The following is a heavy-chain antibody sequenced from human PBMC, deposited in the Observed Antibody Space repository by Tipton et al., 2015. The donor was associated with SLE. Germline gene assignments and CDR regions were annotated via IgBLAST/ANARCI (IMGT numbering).Heavy chain of an antibody. D-gene: IGHD6-13*01. V-gene: IGHV4-61*01. CDR2: IHYNRDT. CDR3: AGSWAGSAFDI. Sequence: TLSLTCTVSGASIASGSHFWNWIRQTPGKGLEWIGYIHYNRDTNYHPSLKSRVTISVDTSKNQLSLKVTSVTAADTAVYFCAGSWAGSAFDIWGQGTLVTVS. CDR1: GASIASGSHF. J-gene: IGHJ3*02.